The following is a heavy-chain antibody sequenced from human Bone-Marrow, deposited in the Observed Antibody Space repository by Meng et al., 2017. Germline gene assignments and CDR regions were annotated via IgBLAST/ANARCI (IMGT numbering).Heavy chain of an antibody. CDR1: GGSISSGGYY. CDR3: ARGYGSGSPSDWFDP. D-gene: IGHD3-10*01. V-gene: IGHV4-31*03. Sequence: VRLQESGPGLVKPSHTLSLTCTVSGGSISSGGYYWSWIRQHPGKGLEWIGYIYYSGSTYYNPSLKSRVTISVDTSKNQFSLKLSSVTAADTAVYYCARGYGSGSPSDWFDPWGQGTLVTVSS. CDR2: IYYSGST. J-gene: IGHJ5*02.